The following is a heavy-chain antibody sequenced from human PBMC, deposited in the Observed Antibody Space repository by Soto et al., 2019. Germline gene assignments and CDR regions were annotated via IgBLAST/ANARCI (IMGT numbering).Heavy chain of an antibody. CDR3: ARVRASRGQRDLDF. Sequence: QVQLQQWGAGLLKPSETLSLTCGVYGGSFSGYYWNWIRQPPGKGLEWFGEINPSGGTNYNPSLKSRVTISADTSKNQFSLKLSSVTAADTAVYYCARVRASRGQRDLDFWGQGTLVTVSS. CDR1: GGSFSGYY. CDR2: INPSGGT. V-gene: IGHV4-34*01. J-gene: IGHJ4*02. D-gene: IGHD6-13*01.